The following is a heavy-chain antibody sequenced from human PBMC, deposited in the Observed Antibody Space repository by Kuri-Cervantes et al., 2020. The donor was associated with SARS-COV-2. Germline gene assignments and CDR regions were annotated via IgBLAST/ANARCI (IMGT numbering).Heavy chain of an antibody. V-gene: IGHV1-69*10. CDR3: AGDGVSGTLSLDF. CDR2: IIPALGMP. Sequence: SVKVSCKASGGTFSTAIISWVRQGAAQGLEWMGGIIPALGMPNYAQKFRDRVTITADTSTATAFLQLSGRKSDDTALYYRAGDGVSGTLSLDFWGQGTLVTVSS. J-gene: IGHJ4*02. D-gene: IGHD6-19*01. CDR1: GGTFSTAI.